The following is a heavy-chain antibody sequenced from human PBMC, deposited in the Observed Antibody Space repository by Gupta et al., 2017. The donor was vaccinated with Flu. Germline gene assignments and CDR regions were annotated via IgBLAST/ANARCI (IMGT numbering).Heavy chain of an antibody. J-gene: IGHJ4*02. CDR2: IYYSGST. Sequence: GWIRQPPGKGLEWIGSIYYSGSTYYNPSLKSRVTISVDTSKNQFSLKLSSVTAVDTAVYYCARTATTMIVLEYWGQGTLVTVSS. D-gene: IGHD3-22*01. CDR3: ARTATTMIVLEY. V-gene: IGHV4-39*01.